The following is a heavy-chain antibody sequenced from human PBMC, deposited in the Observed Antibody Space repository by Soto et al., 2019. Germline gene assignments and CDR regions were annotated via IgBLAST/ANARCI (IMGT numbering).Heavy chain of an antibody. D-gene: IGHD6-19*01. CDR3: ARERNGPSYSSGWDEDY. Sequence: QVQLQESGPGLVKPSQTLSLTCTVSGGSISSGGYYWSWIRQHPGKGLEWIGYIYYSGSTYYNPSRRGRVTIAVDTSKSPFSLTLSSVTAADTAVYYWARERNGPSYSSGWDEDYWGQGTLVTVSS. CDR2: IYYSGST. J-gene: IGHJ4*02. CDR1: GGSISSGGYY. V-gene: IGHV4-31*03.